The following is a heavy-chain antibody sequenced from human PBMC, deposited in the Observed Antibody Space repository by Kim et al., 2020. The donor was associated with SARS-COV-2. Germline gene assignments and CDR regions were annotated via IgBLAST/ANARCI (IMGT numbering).Heavy chain of an antibody. Sequence: ASVKVSCKASGYTLTSYGISWVRQAPGQGLEWMGWISAYNGNTNYAQKLQGRVTMTTDTSSSTAYMELRSLRSDDTAVYYCARDQDTAIKRYYYYGMDVWGQGTTVTVSS. J-gene: IGHJ6*02. CDR1: GYTLTSYG. CDR3: ARDQDTAIKRYYYYGMDV. CDR2: ISAYNGNT. V-gene: IGHV1-18*01. D-gene: IGHD5-18*01.